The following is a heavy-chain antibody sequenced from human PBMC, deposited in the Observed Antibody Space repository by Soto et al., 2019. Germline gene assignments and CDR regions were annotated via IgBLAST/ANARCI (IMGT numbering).Heavy chain of an antibody. J-gene: IGHJ5*02. Sequence: SVKVSCKASGGTYRSYAIRWVRQAPGQGLKWMGGIIPIFGTANYAQKFQGRVTITADKSTSTAYMELRSLRSDDTAVYYCARRGYDSSNWFDPWGQGTLVTVSS. D-gene: IGHD3-3*01. CDR3: ARRGYDSSNWFDP. CDR1: GGTYRSYA. V-gene: IGHV1-69*06. CDR2: IIPIFGTA.